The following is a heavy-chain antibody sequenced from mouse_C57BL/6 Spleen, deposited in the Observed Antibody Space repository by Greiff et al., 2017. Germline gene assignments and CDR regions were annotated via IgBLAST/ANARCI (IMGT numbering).Heavy chain of an antibody. CDR3: ANYGSSYYFDY. D-gene: IGHD1-1*01. J-gene: IGHJ2*01. V-gene: IGHV1-26*01. Sequence: EVQLQQSGPELVKPGASVKISCKASGYTFTDYYMNWVKQSHGKSLEWIGDINPNNGGTSYNQKFKGKATLTVDKSSSTAYMELRSLTSEDSAFYYCANYGSSYYFDYWGQGTTLTVSS. CDR2: INPNNGGT. CDR1: GYTFTDYY.